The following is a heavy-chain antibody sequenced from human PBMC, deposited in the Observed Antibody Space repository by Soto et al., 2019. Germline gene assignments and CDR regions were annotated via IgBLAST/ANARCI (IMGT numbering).Heavy chain of an antibody. D-gene: IGHD7-27*01. CDR2: ISSSSSVR. Sequence: EVQLVESGGGLVQPGGSLRLSCATSGFILSDCVMNWVRQAPGKGLEWVSYISSSSSVRDYADSVKGRFTVSRDNARNSLYLQMNSLRAEDTAVYYCARDLSWGSNWYYYMDVWGRGTTVTVSS. CDR3: ARDLSWGSNWYYYMDV. CDR1: GFILSDCV. J-gene: IGHJ6*03. V-gene: IGHV3-48*01.